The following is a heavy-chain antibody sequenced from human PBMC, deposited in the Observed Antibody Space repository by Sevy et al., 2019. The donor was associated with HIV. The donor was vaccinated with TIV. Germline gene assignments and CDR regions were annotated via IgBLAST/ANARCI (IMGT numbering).Heavy chain of an antibody. CDR1: GFSFDNYV. D-gene: IGHD3-10*01. J-gene: IGHJ5*02. CDR2: IRSKLYGGTT. V-gene: IGHV3-49*03. CDR3: SRDRYGSQSYAADH. Sequence: GGSLRLSCSASGFSFDNYVMNWFRQAPGKGLEWVGFIRSKLYGGTTEYAASVKGRFTISRDDSKSIVYLQMNSLKTEDSGVYYCSRDRYGSQSYAADHWGQGTLVTVSS.